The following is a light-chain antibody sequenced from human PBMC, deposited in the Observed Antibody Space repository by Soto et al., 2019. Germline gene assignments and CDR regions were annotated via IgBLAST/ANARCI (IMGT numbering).Light chain of an antibody. CDR3: QQYGSSPIT. CDR1: RSVDSH. V-gene: IGKV3-20*01. CDR2: GAS. Sequence: EVVLTQSPSALSLSPGETATLSCRASRSVDSHLAWYQHKPGQAPRLLIYGASYRATGIPDRFSGSGSGTDFTLTISRLEPEDFAVYYCQQYGSSPITFGQGTRLEIK. J-gene: IGKJ5*01.